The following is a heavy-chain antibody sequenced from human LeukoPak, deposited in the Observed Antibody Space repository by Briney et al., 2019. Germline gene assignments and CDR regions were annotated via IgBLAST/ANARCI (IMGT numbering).Heavy chain of an antibody. CDR1: GYTLTELS. D-gene: IGHD3-22*01. J-gene: IGHJ2*01. CDR2: FDPEDGET. Sequence: ASVNVSCTVSGYTLTELSMHWVRQAPGKGLEWMGGFDPEDGETIYAQKFQGRVTMTEDTSTDTAYMELSSLRSEDTAVYYCASSSGSLEGFLSYWYFDLWGRGTLVTVSS. V-gene: IGHV1-24*01. CDR3: ASSSGSLEGFLSYWYFDL.